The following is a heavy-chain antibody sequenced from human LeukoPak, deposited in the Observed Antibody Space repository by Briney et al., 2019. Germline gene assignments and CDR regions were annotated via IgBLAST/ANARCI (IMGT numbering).Heavy chain of an antibody. J-gene: IGHJ4*02. CDR1: GYTFTSYY. Sequence: ASVKVSCKASGYTFTSYYMHWVRQAPGQGLEWMGIINPSGGSTSYAQKFQGRVTMTRDTSTSTVYMELSGLRSEDTAVYYCARDCVYYGSGSYSCLDYWGQGTLVTVSS. V-gene: IGHV1-46*01. CDR2: INPSGGST. CDR3: ARDCVYYGSGSYSCLDY. D-gene: IGHD3-10*01.